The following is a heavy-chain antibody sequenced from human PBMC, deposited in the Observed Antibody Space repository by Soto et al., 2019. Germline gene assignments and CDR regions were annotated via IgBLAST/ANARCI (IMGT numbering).Heavy chain of an antibody. J-gene: IGHJ4*02. CDR3: ARGTSIVATNTSTFDY. V-gene: IGHV1-2*04. D-gene: IGHD5-12*01. CDR1: GYTFTGYY. Sequence: ASVKVSCKASGYTFTGYYMHWVRQAPGQGLEWMGWINPNSGGTNYAQKFQGWVTMTRDTSISTAYMELSRLRSDDTAVYYCARGTSIVATNTSTFDYWGQGTLVTV. CDR2: INPNSGGT.